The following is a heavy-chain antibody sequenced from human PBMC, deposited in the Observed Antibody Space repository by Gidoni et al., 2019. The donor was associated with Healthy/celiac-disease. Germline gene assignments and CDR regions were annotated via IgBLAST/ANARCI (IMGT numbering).Heavy chain of an antibody. D-gene: IGHD3-10*01. V-gene: IGHV1-69*08. J-gene: IGHJ4*02. CDR2: IIPILGIA. Sequence: QVKLVQSGAEVKKPGSSVKVSCKASGGTLSSSTISWVGQATGQGLEWTGRIIPILGIANNAQKFQGRGTITADKSTSTAYMELSSLRSENTAVYYCAREDGVWGSGSYYISYYFDYWGQGTLVTVSS. CDR1: GGTLSSST. CDR3: AREDGVWGSGSYYISYYFDY.